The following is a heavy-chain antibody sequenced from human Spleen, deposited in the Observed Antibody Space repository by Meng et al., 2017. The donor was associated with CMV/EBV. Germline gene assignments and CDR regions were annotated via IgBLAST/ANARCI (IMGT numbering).Heavy chain of an antibody. V-gene: IGHV1-2*02. CDR1: GYTFTDYY. CDR2: INPNSGGT. Sequence: ASVKVSCKASGYTFTDYYMHWVRQAPGQGLEWMGWINPNSGGTQYAQKFQDRVTMTRDTSISTAYMEVSRLRSDDTAVYYCVRGGENYYYYDVDVWGQGTTVTVSS. J-gene: IGHJ6*02. CDR3: VRGGENYYYYDVDV.